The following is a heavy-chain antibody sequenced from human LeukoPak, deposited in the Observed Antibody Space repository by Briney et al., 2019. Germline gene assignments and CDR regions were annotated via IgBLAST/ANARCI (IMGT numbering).Heavy chain of an antibody. J-gene: IGHJ4*02. D-gene: IGHD3-22*01. Sequence: ASVTVSCTASGYTFTSYDINWVRQATGQGLEWMGWMNPNSGNTGYAQKFQGRVTMTRNTSISTAYMELSSLRSEDTAVYYCARGHGVWYYFDSSGSVFDYWGQGALVTVSS. V-gene: IGHV1-8*01. CDR3: ARGHGVWYYFDSSGSVFDY. CDR1: GYTFTSYD. CDR2: MNPNSGNT.